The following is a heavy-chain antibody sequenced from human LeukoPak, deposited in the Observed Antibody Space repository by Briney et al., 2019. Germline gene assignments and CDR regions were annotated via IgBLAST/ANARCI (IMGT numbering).Heavy chain of an antibody. J-gene: IGHJ4*02. CDR2: IRYDGSNK. CDR3: AKYGGAGYYDSSGYSY. V-gene: IGHV3-30*02. CDR1: GFTFSSYG. Sequence: GRSLRLSCAASGFTFSSYGMHWVRQAPGKGLEWVAFIRYDGSNKYYADSVKGRFTISRDNSKNTLYLQMNSLRAEDTAVYYCAKYGGAGYYDSSGYSYWGQGTLVTVSS. D-gene: IGHD3-22*01.